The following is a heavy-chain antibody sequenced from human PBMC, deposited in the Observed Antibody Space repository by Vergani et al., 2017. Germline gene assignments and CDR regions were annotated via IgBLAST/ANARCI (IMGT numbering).Heavy chain of an antibody. CDR2: IIPIFGTA. CDR3: ASRYCSSTSCRSNRFDP. V-gene: IGHV1-69*13. J-gene: IGHJ5*02. Sequence: QVQLVQSGAEVKKPGSSVKVSCTASGGTFSSYAISWVRQAPGQGLEWMGRIIPIFGTANYAQKFQGRVTITADESTSTAYMELSSLRSEDTAVYYCASRYCSSTSCRSNRFDPWGQGTLVTVSS. D-gene: IGHD2-2*01. CDR1: GGTFSSYA.